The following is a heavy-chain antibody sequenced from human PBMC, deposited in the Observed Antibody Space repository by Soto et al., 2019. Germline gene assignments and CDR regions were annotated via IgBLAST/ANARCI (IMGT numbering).Heavy chain of an antibody. Sequence: SETLSLTCTFSCASIINYWWNWIRQPAGKGLEWIGRHSISGITYRNPSLESRVTMSLDTSKNQVSLKLTSVTAADTAVYYCASLGPTIDYWGRGTQVTVSS. J-gene: IGHJ4*02. V-gene: IGHV4-4*07. CDR1: CASIINYW. CDR2: HSISGIT. D-gene: IGHD7-27*01. CDR3: ASLGPTIDY.